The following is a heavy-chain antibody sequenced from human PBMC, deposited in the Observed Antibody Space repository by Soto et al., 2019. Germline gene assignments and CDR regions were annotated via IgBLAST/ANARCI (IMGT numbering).Heavy chain of an antibody. J-gene: IGHJ5*02. CDR2: INHSGST. D-gene: IGHD3-10*01. Sequence: SETLSLTCAVYGGSFSGYYWSWIRQPPGKGLEWIGEINHSGSTNYNPSLKSRVTISVDTSKNQFSLKLSSVTAADTAVYYCARGPYYYGSGSYYNWFDPWCQGTLVTVSS. CDR3: ARGPYYYGSGSYYNWFDP. CDR1: GGSFSGYY. V-gene: IGHV4-34*01.